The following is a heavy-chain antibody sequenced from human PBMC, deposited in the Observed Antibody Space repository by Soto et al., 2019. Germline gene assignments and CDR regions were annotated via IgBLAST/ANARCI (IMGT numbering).Heavy chain of an antibody. J-gene: IGHJ4*02. CDR1: GFTFSDYW. Sequence: GGSLRLSCAASGFTFSDYWMNWVRQTPGKGLEWVATINPGGGDKYYADSVKGRFTISRDNAKTSLYLQMNSLRAEDTVVYYCAREFISARLPFASWGQGTLVTVSS. V-gene: IGHV3-7*01. D-gene: IGHD6-6*01. CDR2: INPGGGDK. CDR3: AREFISARLPFAS.